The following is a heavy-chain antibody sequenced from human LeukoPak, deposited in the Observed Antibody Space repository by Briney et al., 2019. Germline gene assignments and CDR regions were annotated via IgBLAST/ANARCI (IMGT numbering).Heavy chain of an antibody. J-gene: IGHJ3*02. D-gene: IGHD6-19*01. CDR3: ARCRIAVAGCDAFDI. Sequence: SATLSLTCTVSGGPISSYYWCWIRQPPVKGLEWIGYIYYSGSTNYNPSLKSRVTISVDTSKNQFSLKLSSVTAADTAVYYCARCRIAVAGCDAFDIWGQGTMVTVSS. CDR2: IYYSGST. CDR1: GGPISSYY. V-gene: IGHV4-59*08.